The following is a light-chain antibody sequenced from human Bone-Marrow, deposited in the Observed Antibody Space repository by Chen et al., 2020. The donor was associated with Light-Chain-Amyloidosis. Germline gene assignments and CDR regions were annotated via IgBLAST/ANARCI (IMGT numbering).Light chain of an antibody. CDR2: EVT. CDR3: SSYTITNTLV. CDR1: SSGVGSDNH. Sequence: QSALTQPASVSGSPGQSITISCSATSSGVGSDNHGSWYQQHPDKAPKLMIYEVTNRPSWVPDRFSGSKSDNTASLTISGLQTEDEADYFCSSYTITNTLVFGSGTRVTVL. J-gene: IGLJ1*01. V-gene: IGLV2-14*01.